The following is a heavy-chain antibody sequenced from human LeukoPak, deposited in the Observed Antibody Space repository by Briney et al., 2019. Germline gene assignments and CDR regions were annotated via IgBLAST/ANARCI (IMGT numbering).Heavy chain of an antibody. J-gene: IGHJ6*02. D-gene: IGHD5-24*01. CDR2: IIPILGIA. CDR1: GGTFSSYA. V-gene: IGHV1-69*04. CDR3: ARDGDGYNFSYYGMDV. Sequence: SVKVSCKASGGTFSSYAISWVRQAPGQGLEWMGRIIPILGIANYAQKFQGRVTITADKSTSTAYMELSSLRSEDTAVYYCARDGDGYNFSYYGMDVWGQGTTVTVSS.